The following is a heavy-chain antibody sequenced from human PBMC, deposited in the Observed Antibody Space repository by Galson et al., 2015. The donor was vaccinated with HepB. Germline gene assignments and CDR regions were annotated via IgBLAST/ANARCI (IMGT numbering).Heavy chain of an antibody. CDR3: ARDGGPSIAAAGTGAFDY. D-gene: IGHD6-13*01. CDR1: GFTFSSYA. Sequence: SLRLSCAASGFTFSSYAMHWVRQAPGKGLEWVAVISYDGSNKYYADSVKGRFTISRDNSKNTLYLQMNSLRAEDTAVYYCARDGGPSIAAAGTGAFDYWGQGTLVTVSS. J-gene: IGHJ4*02. CDR2: ISYDGSNK. V-gene: IGHV3-30*04.